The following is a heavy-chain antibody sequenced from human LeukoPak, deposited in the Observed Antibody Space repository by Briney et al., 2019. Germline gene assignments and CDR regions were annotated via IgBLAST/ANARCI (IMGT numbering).Heavy chain of an antibody. CDR3: ARAPLGATQGAFDI. J-gene: IGHJ3*02. CDR2: IIPIFGTA. D-gene: IGHD1-26*01. CDR1: GGTFSSYA. V-gene: IGHV1-69*13. Sequence: SVKVSCEASGGTFSSYAISWVRQAPGQGLEWMGGIIPIFGTANYAQKFQGRVTITADESTSTAYMELSSLRSEDTAVYYCARAPLGATQGAFDIWGQGTMVTVSS.